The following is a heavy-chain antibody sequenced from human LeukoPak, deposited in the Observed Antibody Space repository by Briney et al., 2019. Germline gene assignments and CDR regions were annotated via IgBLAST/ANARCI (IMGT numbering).Heavy chain of an antibody. Sequence: PGGSLRLSCAASGYTLRKYWMSWVRQAPGAGLEGVEKIKRNGSEKYYVDSVKGRFTISRDNDKNTLYLQMNSLRAEDTAVYYCSRERGYGQGDYWGQGTLVTVSS. J-gene: IGHJ4*02. CDR2: IKRNGSEK. D-gene: IGHD5-18*01. CDR1: GYTLRKYW. V-gene: IGHV3-7*01. CDR3: SRERGYGQGDY.